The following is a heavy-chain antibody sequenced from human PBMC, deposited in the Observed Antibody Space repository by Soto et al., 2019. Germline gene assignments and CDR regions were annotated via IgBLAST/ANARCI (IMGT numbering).Heavy chain of an antibody. J-gene: IGHJ4*02. D-gene: IGHD3-22*01. Sequence: GGSLRLSCAASGFTFSDHYMAWIRQAPGKGLEIVAHMSGSGSSEDYGDSVKGRFSIFRENSKNLLFLQMNSLRAEDTAVYYCAKDRGAQTYYYDSSGYSGFDYWGQGTLVT. CDR2: MSGSGSSE. V-gene: IGHV3-11*01. CDR1: GFTFSDHY. CDR3: AKDRGAQTYYYDSSGYSGFDY.